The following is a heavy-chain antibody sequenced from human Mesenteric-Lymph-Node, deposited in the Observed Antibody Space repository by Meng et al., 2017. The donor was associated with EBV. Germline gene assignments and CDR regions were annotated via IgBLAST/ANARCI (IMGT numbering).Heavy chain of an antibody. CDR2: IVPIFGTT. J-gene: IGHJ4*02. D-gene: IGHD5-12*01. V-gene: IGHV1-69*01. CDR1: GGTFSSHA. Sequence: QVQLVPSGEEVKKPGSSVKVSCKASGGTFSSHAFSWVRQAPGQGLEWMGGIVPIFGTTTYAQKFQGRLTITADEATSTAHMELHGLRSDDTALYFCARGAATMPLEYWGQGALVTVSS. CDR3: ARGAATMPLEY.